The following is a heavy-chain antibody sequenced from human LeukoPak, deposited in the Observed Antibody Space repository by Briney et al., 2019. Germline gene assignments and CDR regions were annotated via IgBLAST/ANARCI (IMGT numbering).Heavy chain of an antibody. J-gene: IGHJ4*02. D-gene: IGHD2-2*01. V-gene: IGHV3-53*01. CDR3: AREVWGYCSSSSCSKAY. Sequence: PGGSLRLSCAASGFTVSSNYMSWVRQAPGKGLEWVSVIYSGGSTDYADSVKGRFTISRDNSKNTLYLQMNSLGAEDTAVYYCAREVWGYCSSSSCSKAYWGQGTLVTVSS. CDR1: GFTVSSNY. CDR2: IYSGGST.